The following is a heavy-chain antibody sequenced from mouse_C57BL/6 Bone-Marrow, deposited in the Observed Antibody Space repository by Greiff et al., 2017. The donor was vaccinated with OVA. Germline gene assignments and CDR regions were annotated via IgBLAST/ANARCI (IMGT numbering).Heavy chain of an antibody. CDR3: ARRDYSNPFAY. D-gene: IGHD2-5*01. J-gene: IGHJ3*01. CDR2: ITPNSGST. Sequence: QVQLQQPGAELVKPGASVKLSCKASGYTFTSYWMHWVKQRPGQGLEWIGMITPNSGSTNYHENFKSKATLTVYKSSTTAYRQLSILTSEDSAVYYSARRDYSNPFAYWGQGTLVTVSA. V-gene: IGHV1-64*01. CDR1: GYTFTSYW.